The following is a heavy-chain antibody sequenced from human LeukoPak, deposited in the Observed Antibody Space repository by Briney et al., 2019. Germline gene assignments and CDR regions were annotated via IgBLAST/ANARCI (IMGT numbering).Heavy chain of an antibody. Sequence: SETLSLTCTVSGGSISSYYWSWIRQPPGKGLEWIGYIYYSGSTNYNPSLKSRVTISVDTSKNQFSLKLSSVTAADTAVYYCARSASGWYHTAWGQGTLVTVSS. CDR3: ARSASGWYHTA. J-gene: IGHJ5*02. V-gene: IGHV4-59*01. CDR1: GGSISSYY. CDR2: IYYSGST. D-gene: IGHD6-19*01.